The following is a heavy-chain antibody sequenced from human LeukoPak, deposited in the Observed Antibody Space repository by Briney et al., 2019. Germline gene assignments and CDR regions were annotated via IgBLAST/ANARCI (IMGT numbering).Heavy chain of an antibody. CDR3: VTGWRGDFYDPAHN. J-gene: IGHJ4*02. CDR2: IYPGDSDI. V-gene: IGHV5-51*01. CDR1: GYTFTKDW. Sequence: GESLKISCKGSGYTFTKDWIGWVRQTPDKGLEWMAMIYPGDSDIRYSPSFQGQVSISVDKSISTAYLQWSSLKASDTAMYYCVTGWRGDFYDPAHNWRQGTLVTVSA. D-gene: IGHD2/OR15-2a*01.